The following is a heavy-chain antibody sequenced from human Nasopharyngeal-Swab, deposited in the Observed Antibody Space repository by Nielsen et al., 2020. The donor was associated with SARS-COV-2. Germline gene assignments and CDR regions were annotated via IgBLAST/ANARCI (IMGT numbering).Heavy chain of an antibody. Sequence: GESLKISCTASGFTFSSYAMSWVRQAPGKGLVWVSDISGSGGSTYYAESVKGRFTISRDNSKNTLYLQMSSLRAEDTAIYYCAKDLGVESPLWFDYWGQGTLLTVSS. V-gene: IGHV3-23*01. CDR3: AKDLGVESPLWFDY. CDR2: ISGSGGST. CDR1: GFTFSSYA. J-gene: IGHJ4*02. D-gene: IGHD4-23*01.